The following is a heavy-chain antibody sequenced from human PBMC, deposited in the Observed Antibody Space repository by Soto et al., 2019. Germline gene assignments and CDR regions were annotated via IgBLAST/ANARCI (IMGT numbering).Heavy chain of an antibody. CDR3: ASPRITGTTSEFDY. D-gene: IGHD1-7*01. CDR2: ISSSSSYI. J-gene: IGHJ4*02. CDR1: GFTFSSYS. V-gene: IGHV3-21*01. Sequence: EVQLVESGGGLVKPGGSLRLSCAASGFTFSSYSMNWVRQAPGKGLEWVSSISSSSSYIYYADSVKGRFTISRDNAKNSLYLQMNSLRAEDTAVYYCASPRITGTTSEFDYWGQGTLVTVSS.